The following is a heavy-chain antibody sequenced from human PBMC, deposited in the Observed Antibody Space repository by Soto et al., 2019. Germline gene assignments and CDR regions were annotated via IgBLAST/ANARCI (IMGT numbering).Heavy chain of an antibody. CDR3: ARMASFYYFYLDV. Sequence: GGSLILSCAASGFTFSTYWVTWVRQAPGKGLEWLANIKQDGSEEYYVDSVKGRFTISRDNGKNSLYLQMNSLRAEDTAVYYCARMASFYYFYLDVWGKGTTVTVSS. D-gene: IGHD3-10*01. CDR2: IKQDGSEE. V-gene: IGHV3-7*01. J-gene: IGHJ6*03. CDR1: GFTFSTYW.